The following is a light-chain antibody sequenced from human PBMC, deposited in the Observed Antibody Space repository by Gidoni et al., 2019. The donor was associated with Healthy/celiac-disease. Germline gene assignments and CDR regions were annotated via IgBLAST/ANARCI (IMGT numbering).Light chain of an antibody. CDR1: QSFSSSY. CDR2: GAS. J-gene: IGKJ2*01. Sequence: DIVLTQSPGPLSLSPGERATLSCRASQSFSSSYLAWYQQKPGQAPRLRIYGASSRATGIPDRFSGSGSGTDFTLTISRLEPEDFAVYYCQQYGSSPMYTFGQGTKLEIK. V-gene: IGKV3-20*01. CDR3: QQYGSSPMYT.